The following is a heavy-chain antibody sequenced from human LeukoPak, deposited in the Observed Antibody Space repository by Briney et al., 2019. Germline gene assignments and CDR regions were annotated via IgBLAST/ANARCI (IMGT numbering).Heavy chain of an antibody. D-gene: IGHD1-7*01. CDR2: ISGSGGST. CDR1: GFTFSSYA. V-gene: IGHV3-23*01. J-gene: IGHJ4*02. Sequence: PGGSLRLSCAASGFTFSSYAMSWARQAPGKGLEWVSAISGSGGSTYYADSVKGRLTISRDNSKNTLYLQMNSLRAEDTAVYYCATAGNYRFDYWGQGTLVTVSS. CDR3: ATAGNYRFDY.